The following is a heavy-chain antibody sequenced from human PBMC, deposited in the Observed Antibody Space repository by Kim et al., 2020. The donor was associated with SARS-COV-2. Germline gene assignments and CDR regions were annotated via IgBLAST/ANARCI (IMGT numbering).Heavy chain of an antibody. CDR3: ARDGEQQLGLYAFDI. D-gene: IGHD6-13*01. V-gene: IGHV4-31*02. Sequence: PSLKSRVTISVDTSKNQFSLKLSSVTAADTAVYYCARDGEQQLGLYAFDIWGQGTMVTVSS. J-gene: IGHJ3*02.